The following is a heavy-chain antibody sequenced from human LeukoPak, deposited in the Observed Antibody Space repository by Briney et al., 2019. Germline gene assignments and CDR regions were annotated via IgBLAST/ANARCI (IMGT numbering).Heavy chain of an antibody. CDR1: GGSISSSSYY. J-gene: IGHJ4*02. V-gene: IGHV4-39*07. CDR3: ARVSPPIAAAGHFDY. Sequence: SEALSLTCTVSGGSISSSSYYWGWIRQPPGKGLEWIGSIYYSGSTYYNPSLKSRVTISVDKSKNQFSLKLSSVTAADTAVYYCARVSPPIAAAGHFDYWGQGTLVTVSS. CDR2: IYYSGST. D-gene: IGHD6-13*01.